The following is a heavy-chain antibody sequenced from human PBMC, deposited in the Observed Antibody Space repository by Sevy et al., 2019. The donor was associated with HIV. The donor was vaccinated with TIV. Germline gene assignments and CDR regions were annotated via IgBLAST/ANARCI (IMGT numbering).Heavy chain of an antibody. D-gene: IGHD5-12*01. J-gene: IGHJ4*02. V-gene: IGHV3-53*01. Sequence: GGSLRLSCAASGFTVSSNYMSWVRQAPGKGLEWVSVIYSGGSTYYADSVKGRFTISRDNSKKTLYLQMNSLRAEDTAVYYCARDRGDGYNYGQFDYWGQGTLVTVSS. CDR2: IYSGGST. CDR1: GFTVSSNY. CDR3: ARDRGDGYNYGQFDY.